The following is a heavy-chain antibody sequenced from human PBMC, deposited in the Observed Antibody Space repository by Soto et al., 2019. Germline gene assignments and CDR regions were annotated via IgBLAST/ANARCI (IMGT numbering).Heavy chain of an antibody. CDR3: TRLLYGAHFDY. Sequence: QVQLQESGPGLVKPSETLSLTCTVSGDSVSHNHWGWIRQSPEKGLEWIGYTYENGRTNYSPSFSSRVTISPDTSKNQFSLNLTSVTAADTAVYYCTRLLYGAHFDYWGQGTLVTVSS. V-gene: IGHV4-59*02. D-gene: IGHD2-8*01. CDR1: GDSVSHNH. J-gene: IGHJ4*02. CDR2: TYENGRT.